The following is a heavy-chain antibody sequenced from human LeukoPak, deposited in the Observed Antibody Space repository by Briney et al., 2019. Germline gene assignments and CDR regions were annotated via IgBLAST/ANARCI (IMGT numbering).Heavy chain of an antibody. CDR1: GYTFTGYY. D-gene: IGHD5-12*01. J-gene: IGHJ3*02. Sequence: ASVKVSCTASGYTFTGYYMHWVRQAPGQGLEWMGWINPNSGGTNYGKKFQGRVTMARDTSISTAYMELSRLRSDDTAVYYCARENSGYDRLRAFDIWGQGTMVTVSS. V-gene: IGHV1-2*02. CDR2: INPNSGGT. CDR3: ARENSGYDRLRAFDI.